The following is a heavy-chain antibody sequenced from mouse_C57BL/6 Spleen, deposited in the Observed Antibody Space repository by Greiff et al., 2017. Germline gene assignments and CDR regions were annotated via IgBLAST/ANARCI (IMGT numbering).Heavy chain of an antibody. Sequence: EVQLQQSGPELVKPGASVKISCKASGYSFTDYNMNWVKQSNGKSLEWIGVINPNYGTTSYNQKFKGTANLTVDQSSSTAYMQLNSLTSEDSAVYDCAKGGYGEYAMAYWGQGTSVTVS. D-gene: IGHD2-2*01. CDR3: AKGGYGEYAMAY. J-gene: IGHJ4*01. V-gene: IGHV1-39*01. CDR2: INPNYGTT. CDR1: GYSFTDYN.